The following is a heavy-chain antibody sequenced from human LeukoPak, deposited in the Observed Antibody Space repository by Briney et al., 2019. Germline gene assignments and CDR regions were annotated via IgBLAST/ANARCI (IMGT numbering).Heavy chain of an antibody. V-gene: IGHV4-61*01. J-gene: IGHJ5*02. CDR1: GGSVSSGSYY. CDR2: IYYSGST. CDR3: ARAGYSSSWYRFNWFDP. D-gene: IGHD6-13*01. Sequence: SETLSLTCTVSGGSVSSGSYYWSWIRQPPGKGLEWIGYIYYSGSTNYNPSLKSRVTISVDTSKNQFSLKLSSVTAADTAVYYCARAGYSSSWYRFNWFDPWGQGTLVTVSS.